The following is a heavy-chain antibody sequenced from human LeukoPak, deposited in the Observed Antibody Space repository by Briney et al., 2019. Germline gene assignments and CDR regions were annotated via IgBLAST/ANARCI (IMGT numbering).Heavy chain of an antibody. CDR2: ISYDGSNK. V-gene: IGHV3-30-3*01. CDR1: GFTFSSYA. Sequence: PGGFLRLSCAASGFTFSSYAMHWVRQAPGKGLEWVAGISYDGSNKYYADSVKGRFTIPRDNSKNTLYLQMNSLRAEDTAVYYCARGVGTMVRQSWAWWGQGTLVTVSS. J-gene: IGHJ4*02. CDR3: ARGVGTMVRQSWAW. D-gene: IGHD3-10*01.